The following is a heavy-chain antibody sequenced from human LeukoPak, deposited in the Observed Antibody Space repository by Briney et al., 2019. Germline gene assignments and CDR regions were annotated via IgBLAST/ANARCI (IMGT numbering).Heavy chain of an antibody. CDR2: INPGDSDT. J-gene: IGHJ4*02. D-gene: IGHD4/OR15-4a*01. Sequence: GEPLKISCQGSGYRFTNYWIGWVRQMPGKGLEWMGMINPGDSDTRYSPSFQGQVTFSADKSINTAYLQLSSLKASDTAMYYCARLANTAFDYWGQGSLVTVSS. V-gene: IGHV5-51*01. CDR1: GYRFTNYW. CDR3: ARLANTAFDY.